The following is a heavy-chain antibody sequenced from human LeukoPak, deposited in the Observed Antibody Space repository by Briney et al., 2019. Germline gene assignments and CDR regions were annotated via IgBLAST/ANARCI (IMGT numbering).Heavy chain of an antibody. CDR3: VKDRGNHVTDY. D-gene: IGHD1-14*01. CDR1: GGSISSSTRY. V-gene: IGHV4-39*07. Sequence: SETLSLTRTVSGGSISSSTRYWGWIRQPPGKGLEWIGTICYSGSTYYNPSLKSRVTISVDASKNQFSLKLSSVTAADTAVYYCVKDRGNHVTDYWGQGTLVTVSS. CDR2: ICYSGST. J-gene: IGHJ4*02.